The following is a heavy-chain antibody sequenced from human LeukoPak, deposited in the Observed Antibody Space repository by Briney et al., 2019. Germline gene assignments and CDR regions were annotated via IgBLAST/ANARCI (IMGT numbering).Heavy chain of an antibody. CDR2: ISSSSSYI. CDR1: GFTFSSYS. Sequence: GGSLRLSCAASGFTFSSYSMNWVRQAPGKGLEWVSSISSSSSYIYYADSVKGRFTISRDNAKNSLYLQMNSLRAEDTAVYYCAREGYSSSPGGYYYYMDVWGKGTTVTVSS. V-gene: IGHV3-21*01. CDR3: AREGYSSSPGGYYYYMDV. J-gene: IGHJ6*03. D-gene: IGHD6-6*01.